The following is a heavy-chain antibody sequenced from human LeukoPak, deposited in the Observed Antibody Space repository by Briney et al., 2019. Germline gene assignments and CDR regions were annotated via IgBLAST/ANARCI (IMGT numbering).Heavy chain of an antibody. V-gene: IGHV3-23*01. J-gene: IGHJ4*02. CDR1: GFTFSSSA. CDR3: AKLGRVVPAATVAY. D-gene: IGHD2-2*01. Sequence: PGGSLRLPCAASGFTFSSSAMSWVRQAPGKGLKWVSAISGTGGSTYYADSVKGRFTISRDNSKNTLYLQMNSLRAEDTAVYYCAKLGRVVPAATVAYWGQGTLVTVSS. CDR2: ISGTGGST.